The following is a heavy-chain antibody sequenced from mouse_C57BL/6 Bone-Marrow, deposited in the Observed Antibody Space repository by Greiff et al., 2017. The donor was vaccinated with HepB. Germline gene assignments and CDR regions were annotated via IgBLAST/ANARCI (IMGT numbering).Heavy chain of an antibody. CDR1: GYSITSGYY. J-gene: IGHJ4*01. CDR2: ISYDGSN. D-gene: IGHD1-1*01. Sequence: LQESGPGLVKPSQSLSLTCSVTGYSITSGYYWNWIRQFPGNKLEWMGYISYDGSNKYNPSLKNRISITRDTSKNQFFLKLNSVTTEDTATYYCARGTVVGDYYAMDYWGQGTSVTVSS. V-gene: IGHV3-6*01. CDR3: ARGTVVGDYYAMDY.